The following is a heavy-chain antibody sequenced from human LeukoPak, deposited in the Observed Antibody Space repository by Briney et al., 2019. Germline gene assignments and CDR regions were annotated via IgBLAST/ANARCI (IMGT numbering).Heavy chain of an antibody. CDR2: INPNSGGT. D-gene: IGHD6-19*01. Sequence: ASVKVSCKASGYTFTGYYMHWVRQAPGQGLEWMGWINPNSGGTNYAQKFQGRVTMTRDTSISTAYMELSRLRSDDTAVYYCARSIAVAGTLFDYWGQGTLVTVSS. V-gene: IGHV1-2*02. J-gene: IGHJ4*02. CDR3: ARSIAVAGTLFDY. CDR1: GYTFTGYY.